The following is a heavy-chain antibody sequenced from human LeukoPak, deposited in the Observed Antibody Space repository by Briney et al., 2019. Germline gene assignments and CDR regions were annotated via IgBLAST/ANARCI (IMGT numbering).Heavy chain of an antibody. Sequence: GGSLRLSCAASGFTFSSYWMSWVRQAPGKGLEWVANIKQDGSEKYYVDSVKGRFTISRDNAKNSLYPQMNSLRAEDTAVYYCAREADVLRYFFDIRGQGTMVTVSS. V-gene: IGHV3-7*01. CDR1: GFTFSSYW. CDR2: IKQDGSEK. J-gene: IGHJ3*02. CDR3: AREADVLRYFFDI. D-gene: IGHD3-9*01.